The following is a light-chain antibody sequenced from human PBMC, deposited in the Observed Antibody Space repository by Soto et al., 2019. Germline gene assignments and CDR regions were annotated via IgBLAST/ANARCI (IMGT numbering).Light chain of an antibody. CDR3: FSYTSFDTYV. J-gene: IGLJ1*01. CDR2: DVT. Sequence: QSALTQPASVSGSPGQSITISCTGTSTDIGAYKFVSWYQQHPGKAPKLMIYDVTSRPSGVSNRFSGSKSGNTASLIISGLQAEDEADYYCFSYTSFDTYVFGTGTKVTVL. CDR1: STDIGAYKF. V-gene: IGLV2-14*03.